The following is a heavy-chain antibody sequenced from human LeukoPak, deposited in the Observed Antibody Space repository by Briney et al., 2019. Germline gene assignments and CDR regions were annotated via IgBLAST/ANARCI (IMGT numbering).Heavy chain of an antibody. CDR1: GYSISSGYY. CDR2: IYHSGST. V-gene: IGHV4-38-2*02. CDR3: ARVGYCTNGVCYAFDI. D-gene: IGHD2-8*01. J-gene: IGHJ3*02. Sequence: SETLSLTCTVSGYSISSGYYWGWIRQPPGTGLEWIGSIYHSGSTYYNPSLKSRVTISVDTSKNQFSLKLSSVTAADTAVYYCARVGYCTNGVCYAFDIWGQGTMVTASS.